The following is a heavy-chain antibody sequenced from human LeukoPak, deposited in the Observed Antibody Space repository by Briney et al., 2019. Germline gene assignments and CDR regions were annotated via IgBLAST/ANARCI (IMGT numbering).Heavy chain of an antibody. D-gene: IGHD6-13*01. Sequence: GGSLKLSCAASGFTFSGSAMHWVRHASRKGLGWVGRIRSKSNNYATAYSESMKGRFTISRDDSKNMAYLQLTSLKTEDTAVYYCTRPLYSSNCFDPWSQGTLVTVSS. V-gene: IGHV3-73*01. CDR2: IRSKSNNYAT. J-gene: IGHJ5*02. CDR1: GFTFSGSA. CDR3: TRPLYSSNCFDP.